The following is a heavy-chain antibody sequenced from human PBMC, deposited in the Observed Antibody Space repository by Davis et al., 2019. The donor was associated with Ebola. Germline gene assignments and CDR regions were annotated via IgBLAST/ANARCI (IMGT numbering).Heavy chain of an antibody. CDR1: GFTFSHYG. Sequence: GESLKISCAASGFTFSHYGMHWVRQAPGKGLEWVSVISYDGSSKYYADSVKGRFTISRDNSKNTLYLQMNSLRAEDTAVYYCARAPCTSCYLYGMDVWGQGTTVTVSS. CDR3: ARAPCTSCYLYGMDV. D-gene: IGHD2-2*01. J-gene: IGHJ6*02. CDR2: ISYDGSSK. V-gene: IGHV3-30*03.